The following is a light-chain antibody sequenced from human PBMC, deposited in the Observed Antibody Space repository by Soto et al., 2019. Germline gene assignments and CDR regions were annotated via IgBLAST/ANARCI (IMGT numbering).Light chain of an antibody. Sequence: QSALTQPVSVSGSPGQSITISCTGTSSDVGSYSLVSWYQQHPGKAPKLIIYEGTKRPSGISDRFSGSQSGNTASLTISGLEVEDETHYYCCSYASSSASVLFGGGTKLTVL. CDR2: EGT. CDR1: SSDVGSYSL. CDR3: CSYASSSASVL. V-gene: IGLV2-23*01. J-gene: IGLJ3*02.